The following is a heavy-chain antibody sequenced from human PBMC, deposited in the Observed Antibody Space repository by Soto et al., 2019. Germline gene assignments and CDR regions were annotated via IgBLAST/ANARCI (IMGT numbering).Heavy chain of an antibody. Sequence: QGTLKESGPVLVKPTETLTLTCTVSGFSLANERMGVSWVRQPPGKALEWLAHLFSTDEKSYSPSLESRLTISKDTSKSQVVLTMTDMNPVDTATYYCGRTTSNIAVAGPEFDSCGQGTLVTVSS. D-gene: IGHD6-19*01. V-gene: IGHV2-26*01. J-gene: IGHJ4*02. CDR1: GFSLANERMG. CDR2: LFSTDEK. CDR3: GRTTSNIAVAGPEFDS.